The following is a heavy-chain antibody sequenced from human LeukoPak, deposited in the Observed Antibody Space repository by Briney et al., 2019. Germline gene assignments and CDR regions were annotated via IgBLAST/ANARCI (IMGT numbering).Heavy chain of an antibody. V-gene: IGHV7-4-1*02. J-gene: IGHJ4*02. Sequence: ASVKVSCKASGYTFTNYTINWVRQAPGQGLEYMGWINTNTGNPAYAQGFTGRFVFSLDTSVTTTYLQINSLKAADTAVYYCARDAGLDYGVYWGQGTLVIVSS. D-gene: IGHD4-17*01. CDR1: GYTFTNYT. CDR2: INTNTGNP. CDR3: ARDAGLDYGVY.